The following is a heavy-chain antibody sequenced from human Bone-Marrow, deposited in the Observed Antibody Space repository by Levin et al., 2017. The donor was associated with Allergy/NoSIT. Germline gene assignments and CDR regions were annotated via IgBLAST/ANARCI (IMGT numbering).Heavy chain of an antibody. CDR2: INLSGGST. V-gene: IGHV1-46*01. J-gene: IGHJ4*02. CDR1: GYTFTNYF. CDR3: AREAWGSSVDY. Sequence: PGGSLRLSCKASGYTFTNYFMHWVRQAPGQGLEWMGIINLSGGSTTYAQKFQGRVTMTRDTPTNTVYMDLSSLRSEDTAVYFCAREAWGSSVDYWGQGTLVTVPS. D-gene: IGHD3-10*01.